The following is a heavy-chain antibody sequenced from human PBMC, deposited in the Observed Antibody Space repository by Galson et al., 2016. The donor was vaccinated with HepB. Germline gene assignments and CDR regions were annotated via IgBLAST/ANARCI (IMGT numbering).Heavy chain of an antibody. CDR3: AKDNPADYIWGTYRSLHFDY. Sequence: SLRLSCAASGFTFTSYGMHWVRQSPGKGLEWVALISSDGRNKVYTASVKGRFTISRDNSKNTLYLQMNSLKIEDTAIYYCAKDNPADYIWGTYRSLHFDYWGQGILATVSS. V-gene: IGHV3-30*18. CDR2: ISSDGRNK. CDR1: GFTFTSYG. D-gene: IGHD3-16*02. J-gene: IGHJ4*02.